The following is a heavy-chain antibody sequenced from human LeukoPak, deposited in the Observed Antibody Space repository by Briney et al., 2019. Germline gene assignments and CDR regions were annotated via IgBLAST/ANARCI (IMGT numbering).Heavy chain of an antibody. CDR3: AKIDTLGLYDFDY. J-gene: IGHJ4*02. CDR2: INPNSGDT. CDR1: GYTFTDYY. Sequence: ASVKVSCKASGYTFTDYYIHWVRQAPGQGLEWMGWINPNSGDTNFAQKFQGRVTMTRDTSITTAYMELIGLTSDDTAVYYCAKIDTLGLYDFDYWGQGTLVTVSS. V-gene: IGHV1-2*02. D-gene: IGHD2-2*02.